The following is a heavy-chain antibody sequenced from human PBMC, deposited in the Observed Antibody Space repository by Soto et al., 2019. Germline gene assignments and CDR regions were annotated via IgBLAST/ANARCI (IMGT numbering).Heavy chain of an antibody. D-gene: IGHD3-10*01. CDR3: ARGDATKGGVTNYYGMDV. V-gene: IGHV1-69*12. CDR2: IIPVFGTA. CDR1: GGSLTNYG. Sequence: QVQLVQSGAEVKKPGSSVKVSCKASGGSLTNYGVSWVRQAPGQGLEWMGGIIPVFGTANYAQKFQGRVTIAADESNSTVFRDVRSLRSEDTAVYYCARGDATKGGVTNYYGMDVWGQGTTVTVSS. J-gene: IGHJ6*02.